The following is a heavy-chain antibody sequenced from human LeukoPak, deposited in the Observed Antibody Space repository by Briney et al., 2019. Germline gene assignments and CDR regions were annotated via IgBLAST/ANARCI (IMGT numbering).Heavy chain of an antibody. CDR3: AKEAVLLWFGEQGWFDP. D-gene: IGHD3-10*01. CDR1: GFTFSSYA. J-gene: IGHJ5*02. Sequence: GGSLRLSCAASGFTFSSYAMSWVRQAPGKGLEWVSGISWNSGSIGYADSVKGRFTISRDNAKNSLYLQMNSLRAEDTALYYCAKEAVLLWFGEQGWFDPWGQGTLVTVSS. V-gene: IGHV3-9*01. CDR2: ISWNSGSI.